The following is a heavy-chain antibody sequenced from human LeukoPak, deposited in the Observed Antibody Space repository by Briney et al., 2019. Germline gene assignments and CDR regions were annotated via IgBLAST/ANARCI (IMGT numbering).Heavy chain of an antibody. CDR3: ARERFLEWDDAFDI. V-gene: IGHV3-66*02. J-gene: IGHJ3*02. CDR1: GFTVSSNY. CDR2: IYSGGST. Sequence: GGSLRLSCAASGFTVSSNYMSWVRQAPGKGLEWVSVIYSGGSTYYADSVKGRFAISRDNSKNTLYLQMNSLRAEDTAVYYCARERFLEWDDAFDIWGQGTMVTVSS. D-gene: IGHD3-3*01.